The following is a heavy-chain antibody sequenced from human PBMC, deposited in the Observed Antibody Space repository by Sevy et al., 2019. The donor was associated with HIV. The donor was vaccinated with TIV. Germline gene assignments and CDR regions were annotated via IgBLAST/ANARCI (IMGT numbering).Heavy chain of an antibody. CDR3: ARAIAVAGGYFDY. V-gene: IGHV3-30-3*01. CDR1: GITFSSYA. J-gene: IGHJ4*02. Sequence: GGSLRLSCAASGITFSSYAMHWVRQAPGKGLEWVAVISYDGSNKYYADSVKGRFTITRDNSKNTLYLQMNSLRAEDTAVYYCARAIAVAGGYFDYWGQGTLVTVSS. CDR2: ISYDGSNK. D-gene: IGHD6-19*01.